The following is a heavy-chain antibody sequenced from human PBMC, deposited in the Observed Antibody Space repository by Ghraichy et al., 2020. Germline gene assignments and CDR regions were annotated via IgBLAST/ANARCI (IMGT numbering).Heavy chain of an antibody. D-gene: IGHD6-13*01. CDR3: VIAAAGRFDY. J-gene: IGHJ4*02. CDR1: GGSFSGYY. V-gene: IGHV4-34*01. Sequence: SETLSLTCAVYGGSFSGYYWSWIRQPPGKGLEWIGEINHSGSTNYNPSLKSRVTISVDTSKNQFSLKLSSVTAADTAVYYCVIAAAGRFDYWGQGTLFTVSS. CDR2: INHSGST.